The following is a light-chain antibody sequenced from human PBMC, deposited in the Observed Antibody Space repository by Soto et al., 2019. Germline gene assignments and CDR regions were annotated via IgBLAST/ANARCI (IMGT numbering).Light chain of an antibody. CDR2: SSS. Sequence: DIEMTQSPASLSASVGDRVTISCRTSQTINNNLNWYQQRPGKAPKLLIYSSSSLMSRVPPRFSGSGSATDFTLTISSLQPEDFATYFCQQTYITPITFGQGTRLDIK. CDR1: QTINNN. J-gene: IGKJ5*01. CDR3: QQTYITPIT. V-gene: IGKV1-39*01.